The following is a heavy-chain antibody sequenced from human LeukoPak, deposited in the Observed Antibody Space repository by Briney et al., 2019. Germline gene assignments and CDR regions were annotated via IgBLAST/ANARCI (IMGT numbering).Heavy chain of an antibody. V-gene: IGHV3-9*01. Sequence: GGSLRLSCAASGFTFDDYAMHWVRQAPGKGLEWVSGISWNSGSIGYADSVKGRFTISRDNAKNSLYLQMNSLRAEDTAVYYCARTYYYGSGSYYYWGQGTLVTVSS. D-gene: IGHD3-10*01. J-gene: IGHJ4*02. CDR1: GFTFDDYA. CDR2: ISWNSGSI. CDR3: ARTYYYGSGSYYY.